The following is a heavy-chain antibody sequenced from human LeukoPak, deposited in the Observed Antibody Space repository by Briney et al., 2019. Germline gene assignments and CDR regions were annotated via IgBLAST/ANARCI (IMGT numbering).Heavy chain of an antibody. CDR3: TRRNIVYAMDV. CDR1: GDSVSSDSAA. V-gene: IGHV6-1*01. J-gene: IGHJ6*04. Sequence: KFSQTLSLTCVISGDSVSSDSAAWNWIRHSPSRGLEWLGRTYYRSKWKNDYALSVKSRITINADTSKNQFSLQLNSVTPEDTAVYYCTRRNIVYAMDVWGKGTTVTVSS. D-gene: IGHD2/OR15-2a*01. CDR2: TYYRSKWKN.